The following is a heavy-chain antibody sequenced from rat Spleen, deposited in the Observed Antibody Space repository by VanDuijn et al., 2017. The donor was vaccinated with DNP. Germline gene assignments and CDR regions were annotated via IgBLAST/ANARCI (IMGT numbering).Heavy chain of an antibody. CDR1: GFTFSDSA. CDR2: IIYDGSHT. J-gene: IGHJ2*01. D-gene: IGHD1-11*01. V-gene: IGHV5S10*01. CDR3: VTRGMYGGYDH. Sequence: EVQLVESGGGVVQPGNSLKLSCAASGFTFSDSAMAWVRQSPKKGLEWVATIIYDGSHTFYRDSVQGRFTISRDNAKTTLYLKMDSLRSDDTATYYCVTRGMYGGYDHWGQGVMVTVSS.